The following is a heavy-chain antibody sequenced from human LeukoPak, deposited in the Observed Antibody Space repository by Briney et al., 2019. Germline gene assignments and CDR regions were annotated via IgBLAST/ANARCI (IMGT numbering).Heavy chain of an antibody. D-gene: IGHD4-17*01. Sequence: SETLSLTCTVSGGSISSSSYYWGWIRQPPGKGLEWIGSIYYSGSTYYNPSLKSRVTISVDTSKNQFSLKLSSVTAADTAVYYCARLNYGDYFDCWGQGTLVTVSS. V-gene: IGHV4-39*01. J-gene: IGHJ4*02. CDR1: GGSISSSSYY. CDR3: ARLNYGDYFDC. CDR2: IYYSGST.